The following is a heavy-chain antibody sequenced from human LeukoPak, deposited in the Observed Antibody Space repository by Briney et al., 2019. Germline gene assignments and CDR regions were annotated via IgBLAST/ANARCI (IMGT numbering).Heavy chain of an antibody. Sequence: KPSETLSLTCTVSGGSISSYYWSWIRQPPGKGLEWIGYIYYSGGTNYNPSLKSRVTISVDTSKNQFSLKLSSVTAADTAVYYCAASSRYYYVDYWGQGTLVTVSS. D-gene: IGHD3-22*01. V-gene: IGHV4-59*08. CDR2: IYYSGGT. CDR3: AASSRYYYVDY. CDR1: GGSISSYY. J-gene: IGHJ4*02.